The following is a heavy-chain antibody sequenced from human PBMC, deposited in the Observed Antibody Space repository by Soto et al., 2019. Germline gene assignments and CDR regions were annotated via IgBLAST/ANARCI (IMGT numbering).Heavy chain of an antibody. CDR3: PRVIWSGHLTSDL. Sequence: EVQVVESGGGLVQPGGSLRLSCAASGFTFSSNSMNWVRQAPGKGLEWISYISSSSSTIYADSVKGRFTISRDNATNSLDPQMNSLRDDDTAVYYCPRVIWSGHLTSDLWGQGILDTVSS. D-gene: IGHD3-3*01. J-gene: IGHJ5*02. CDR2: ISSSSSTI. V-gene: IGHV3-48*02. CDR1: GFTFSSNS.